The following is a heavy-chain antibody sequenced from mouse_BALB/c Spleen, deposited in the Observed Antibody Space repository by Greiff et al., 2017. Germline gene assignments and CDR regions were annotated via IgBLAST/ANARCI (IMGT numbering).Heavy chain of an antibody. CDR3: ARGDVRHWFAY. V-gene: IGHV5-6-5*01. J-gene: IGHJ3*01. CDR1: GFTFSSYA. Sequence: EVQLQQSGGGLVKPGGSLKLSCAASGFTFSSYAMSWVRQTPEKRLEWVASISSGGSTYYPDSVKGRFTISRDNARNILYLQMSSLRSEDTAMYYCARGDVRHWFAYWGQGTLVTVSA. D-gene: IGHD6-1*01. CDR2: ISSGGST.